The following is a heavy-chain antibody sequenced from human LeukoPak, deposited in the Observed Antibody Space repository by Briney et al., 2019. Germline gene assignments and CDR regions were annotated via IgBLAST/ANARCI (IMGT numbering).Heavy chain of an antibody. Sequence: GGSLRLSCAASGLTFSSYWMNWVRQAPGKVLEWVAVIKSDGSEKYYVDSVKGRFTISRDNAKNSLYLQLNSLRAEDTAVYYCARDLRGDTNNWFDPWGQGTLVTVSS. D-gene: IGHD3-10*01. CDR2: IKSDGSEK. CDR3: ARDLRGDTNNWFDP. J-gene: IGHJ5*02. V-gene: IGHV3-7*01. CDR1: GLTFSSYW.